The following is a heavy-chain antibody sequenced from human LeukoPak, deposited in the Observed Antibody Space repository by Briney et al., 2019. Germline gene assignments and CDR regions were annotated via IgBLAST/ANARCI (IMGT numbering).Heavy chain of an antibody. Sequence: ASVKVSCKASGYTFTSYYMHWVRQAPGQGLEWMGLINPSGSSTLYAQKFQGRVTMTRDMSTTTDYMELSSLRSEETAVYYCAKDNSVGDIAWWFDPWGQGTLVIVS. CDR3: AKDNSVGDIAWWFDP. CDR1: GYTFTSYY. J-gene: IGHJ5*02. CDR2: INPSGSST. V-gene: IGHV1-46*01. D-gene: IGHD3-16*02.